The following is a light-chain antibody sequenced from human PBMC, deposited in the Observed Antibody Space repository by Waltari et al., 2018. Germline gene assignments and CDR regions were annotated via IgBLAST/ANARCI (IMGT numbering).Light chain of an antibody. CDR3: CSYGGRSTWV. J-gene: IGLJ3*02. CDR2: EGT. Sequence: QSALTQPATGSGSPGQSITNSCTTSRSAIGSNNRSSRSQQRPGKAPRLIIFEGTKRPSGFSYRFSGSQSDRMASLTISGLQAEDEAAYYCCSYGGRSTWVFGGGTKLTVL. CDR1: RSAIGSNNR. V-gene: IGLV2-23*01.